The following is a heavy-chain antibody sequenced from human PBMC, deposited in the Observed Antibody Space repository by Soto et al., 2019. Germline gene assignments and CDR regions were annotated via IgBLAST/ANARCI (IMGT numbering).Heavy chain of an antibody. V-gene: IGHV5-51*01. CDR3: ARHVSPGSTGAFDV. CDR2: IYPGDSDT. D-gene: IGHD2-8*01. CDR1: SIYW. J-gene: IGHJ3*01. Sequence: SIYWMGGGAQSTGKGLEWMGGIYPGDSDTRYSPSFQGQVTISADKSISTAYLQWSSLKASDTAIYYCARHVSPGSTGAFDVWRHGTIVSVSS.